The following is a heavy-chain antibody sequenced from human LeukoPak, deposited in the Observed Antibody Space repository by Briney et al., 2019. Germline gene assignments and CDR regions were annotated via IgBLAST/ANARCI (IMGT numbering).Heavy chain of an antibody. Sequence: SETLSLTCTVSGGSISSYYWSWLRQPPGKGLEWIGYIYHSGSTNNNPSLKSRVTISVDTSKNQFSLKLSSVTAPDTAVYYCARHVPPVGSSSSFDPWGQGTLVTVSS. J-gene: IGHJ5*02. CDR1: GGSISSYY. CDR3: ARHVPPVGSSSSFDP. V-gene: IGHV4-59*08. D-gene: IGHD6-6*01. CDR2: IYHSGST.